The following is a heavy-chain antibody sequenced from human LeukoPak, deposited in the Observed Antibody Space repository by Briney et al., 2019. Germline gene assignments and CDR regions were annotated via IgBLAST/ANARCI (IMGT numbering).Heavy chain of an antibody. D-gene: IGHD5-12*01. CDR1: GGSTSSYY. V-gene: IGHV4-4*07. CDR3: ASVSVAITEGGFDY. CDR2: IYTSGST. Sequence: KTSETLSLTCTVSGGSTSSYYWSWIRQPAGKGLEWIGRIYTSGSTNYNPSLKSRVTMSVDTSKNQFSLKLSSVTAADTAVYYCASVSVAITEGGFDYWGQGTLVTVSS. J-gene: IGHJ4*02.